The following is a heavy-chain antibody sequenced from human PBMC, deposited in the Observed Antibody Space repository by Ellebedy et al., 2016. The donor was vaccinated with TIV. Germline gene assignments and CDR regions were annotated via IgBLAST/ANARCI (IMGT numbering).Heavy chain of an antibody. CDR1: GFAFSGYE. D-gene: IGHD6-19*01. CDR3: AKAEPLKTVAGPFDY. CDR2: ISTRGNTI. Sequence: PGGSLRLSCAASGFAFSGYEMNWIRQAPGKGLEWVSYISTRGNTIYYADSVKGRFTMSRDNAKNSRNLQMNSLRAEDTAVYYCAKAEPLKTVAGPFDYWGQGTLVTVSA. V-gene: IGHV3-48*03. J-gene: IGHJ4*02.